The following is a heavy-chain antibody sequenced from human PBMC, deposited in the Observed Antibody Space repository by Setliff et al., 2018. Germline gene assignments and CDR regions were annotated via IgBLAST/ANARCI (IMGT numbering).Heavy chain of an antibody. CDR1: GGAFSNYG. Sequence: SVKVSCKVSGGAFSNYGLSWVRQAPGQGLLWMGRIIPILEITNYAQNFQGRVSITADESTRTAYMELSSLTTEDTAVYYCAKDSLEVVIALHGMDVWGQGTTVTVSS. CDR2: IIPILEIT. J-gene: IGHJ6*02. V-gene: IGHV1-69*04. CDR3: AKDSLEVVIALHGMDV. D-gene: IGHD2-21*01.